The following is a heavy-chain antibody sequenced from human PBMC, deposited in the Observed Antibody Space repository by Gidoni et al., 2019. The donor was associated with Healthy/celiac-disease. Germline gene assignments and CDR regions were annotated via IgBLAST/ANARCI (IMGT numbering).Heavy chain of an antibody. J-gene: IGHJ4*02. Sequence: EVQLLESGGGLVQPGGSLRLSCAASGFTFSSYAMSLVRQAPGKGLEWVSAMSGSGGSTYYADSVKGRFTISHNSKNTLYLQMNSLRAEDTAVYYCAKVMAAVAGTSDYWGQGTLVTVSS. CDR1: GFTFSSYA. CDR2: MSGSGGST. V-gene: IGHV3-23*01. CDR3: AKVMAAVAGTSDY. D-gene: IGHD6-19*01.